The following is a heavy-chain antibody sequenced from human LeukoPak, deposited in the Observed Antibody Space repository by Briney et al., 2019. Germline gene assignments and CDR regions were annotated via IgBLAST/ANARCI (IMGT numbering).Heavy chain of an antibody. Sequence: SETLSLTCTVSGGSISISSHYWGWIRQPPGEALEWIGTIYYSGSTYYNPSLKSRVTISVDTSKNQFSLRLSSVTAADTAVYYCARQRGVWYGSNLYPYYFDYWGQGALVTVSS. D-gene: IGHD6-13*01. V-gene: IGHV4-39*01. CDR1: GGSISISSHY. J-gene: IGHJ4*02. CDR2: IYYSGST. CDR3: ARQRGVWYGSNLYPYYFDY.